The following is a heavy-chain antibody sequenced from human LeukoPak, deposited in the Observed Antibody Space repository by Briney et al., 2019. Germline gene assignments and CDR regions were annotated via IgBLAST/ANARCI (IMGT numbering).Heavy chain of an antibody. CDR2: IYYSGST. J-gene: IGHJ5*02. Sequence: PSETLSLTCTVSGGSISSSSYYWGWIHQPPGKGLEWIGSIYYSGSTYYNPSLKSRVAISVDTSKNQFSLKLSSVTAADTAVYYCARHDWHYDFWSGHLQTFDPWGQGTLVTVSS. D-gene: IGHD3-3*01. CDR3: ARHDWHYDFWSGHLQTFDP. V-gene: IGHV4-39*01. CDR1: GGSISSSSYY.